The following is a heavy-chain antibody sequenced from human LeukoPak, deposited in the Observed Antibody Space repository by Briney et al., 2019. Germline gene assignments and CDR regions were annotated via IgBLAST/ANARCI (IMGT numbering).Heavy chain of an antibody. D-gene: IGHD3-22*01. J-gene: IGHJ4*02. CDR1: GFTFSSYG. CDR2: IRYDGSNK. CDR3: AKDLYYYDSNGYFPFDY. V-gene: IGHV3-30*02. Sequence: PGGSLRLSCAASGFTFSSYGMHWVRQAPGKGLEWVAFIRYDGSNKYYADSVKGRFTISRDNSKNTLYLQMNSLRAEDTAVYYCAKDLYYYDSNGYFPFDYWGQGTLVTVSS.